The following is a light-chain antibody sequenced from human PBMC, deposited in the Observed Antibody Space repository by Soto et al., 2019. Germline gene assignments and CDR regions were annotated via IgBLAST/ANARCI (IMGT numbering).Light chain of an antibody. CDR1: HSLVYSDGIAY. Sequence: EVVMTQSPLSLPVTLGQPASISCRSSHSLVYSDGIAYLNWFQQRPGQSPRRLIYKVSYRDSGVPDRFSGSGSGTDFTLRISRVEAEDVGVYYCMQGTHWPPYTFGQGTKLEIK. CDR3: MQGTHWPPYT. CDR2: KVS. V-gene: IGKV2-30*01. J-gene: IGKJ2*01.